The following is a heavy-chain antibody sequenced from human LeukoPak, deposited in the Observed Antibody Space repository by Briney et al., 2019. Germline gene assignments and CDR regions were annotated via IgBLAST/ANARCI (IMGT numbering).Heavy chain of an antibody. V-gene: IGHV3-23*01. CDR2: ISGDGEST. CDR1: GFSFSTYA. CDR3: AKGFRGDATDAFDI. Sequence: GGSLRISCAASGFSFSTYAMNWVRQAPGKGLEWVSLISGDGESTYADSVKGRFTLSGDNSKRTLYLQMNSLRAEDTAVYYCAKGFRGDATDAFDIWGQGTMVTVSS. J-gene: IGHJ3*02. D-gene: IGHD3-10*01.